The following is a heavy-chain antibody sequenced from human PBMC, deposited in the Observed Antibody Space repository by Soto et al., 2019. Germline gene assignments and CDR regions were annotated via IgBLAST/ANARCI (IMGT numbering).Heavy chain of an antibody. J-gene: IGHJ6*02. D-gene: IGHD6-13*01. CDR2: LSDGGGST. CDR3: AKASEQLGYYYYGMDV. V-gene: IGHV3-23*01. Sequence: WASLRLSCAASGFTFSNYAMSWVRQAPGKGLEWVSGLSDGGGSTFYADSVKVRFTISRDNAKNTLYLQMSSLRAEDTAVYYCAKASEQLGYYYYGMDVWGQGTTVTVSS. CDR1: GFTFSNYA.